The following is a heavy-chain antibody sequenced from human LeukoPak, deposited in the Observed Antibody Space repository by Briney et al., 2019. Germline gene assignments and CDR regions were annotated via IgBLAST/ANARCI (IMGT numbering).Heavy chain of an antibody. CDR1: GFTFSSYS. CDR3: ARGGVTTYGYEF. J-gene: IGHJ4*02. D-gene: IGHD4-17*01. V-gene: IGHV3-21*06. Sequence: GGSLRLSCAASGFTFSSYSMNWVRQAPGKGLEWVSSISPSSGYIYYADSVKGRFTISRDDAKNSLCLQMNSLRAEDTAVYYCARGGVTTYGYEFWGQGAPVTASS. CDR2: ISPSSGYI.